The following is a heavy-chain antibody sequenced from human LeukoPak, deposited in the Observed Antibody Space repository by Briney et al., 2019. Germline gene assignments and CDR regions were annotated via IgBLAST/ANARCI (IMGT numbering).Heavy chain of an antibody. Sequence: SEKVSCKASGGTFSSYAINWVRQAPGQGLEWMGGIIPMFGTANYAQKFQGRVTITADESTSTAYMELSSLRSEDTAVYYCASSYDSSGYYPDYWGQGTLVTVSS. CDR3: ASSYDSSGYYPDY. V-gene: IGHV1-69*13. CDR2: IIPMFGTA. CDR1: GGTFSSYA. D-gene: IGHD3-22*01. J-gene: IGHJ4*02.